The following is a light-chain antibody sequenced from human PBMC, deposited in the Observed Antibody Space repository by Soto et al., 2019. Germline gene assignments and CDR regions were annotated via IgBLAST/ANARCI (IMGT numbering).Light chain of an antibody. CDR2: ASS. CDR1: QSVSNNY. Sequence: EVVLTQSPGTLSLSPGERATLSCRASQSVSNNYFAWYQQKPGQAPRLLIFASSARATGIPDRFSGSGCGTDYTLTISSLEPEEVAVYYYQQYGSSPPYTFGEGTKLEIK. CDR3: QQYGSSPPYT. J-gene: IGKJ2*01. V-gene: IGKV3-20*01.